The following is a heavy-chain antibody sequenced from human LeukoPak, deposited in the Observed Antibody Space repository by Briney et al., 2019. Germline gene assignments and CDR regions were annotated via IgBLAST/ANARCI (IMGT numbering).Heavy chain of an antibody. V-gene: IGHV4-4*07. D-gene: IGHD3-22*01. CDR2: TYTSGSF. CDR1: GGSVSSYY. CDR3: ARGGYYYDTGD. Sequence: TSETLSLTCTVSGGSVSSYYWSWIRQPAGKGLEWVGRTYTSGSFNYNPSLESRVTMSVDTSKNQLSLKLTSVTAADTAVYYCARGGYYYDTGDWGQGTLVTVSS. J-gene: IGHJ4*02.